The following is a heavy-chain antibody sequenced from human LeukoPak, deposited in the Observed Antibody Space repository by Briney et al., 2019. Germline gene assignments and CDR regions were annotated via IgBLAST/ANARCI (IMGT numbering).Heavy chain of an antibody. CDR3: PKRPSSRTNGSASALDI. D-gene: IGHD2-2*01. CDR2: ICDGGGTT. J-gene: IGHJ3*02. CDR1: GFTLSSHA. Sequence: GGSLRLSCVASGFTLSSHAMSGVRQAPGRGLEWVSAICDGGGTTFFADSVKGRFAIPRDNSKNPLFLQMNSLRAEDTALYYCPKRPSSRTNGSASALDIWGQGTMLTVSS. V-gene: IGHV3-23*01.